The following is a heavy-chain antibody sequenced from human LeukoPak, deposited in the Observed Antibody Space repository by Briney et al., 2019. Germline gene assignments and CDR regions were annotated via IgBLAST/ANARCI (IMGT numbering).Heavy chain of an antibody. CDR1: GFTFSSYA. V-gene: IGHV3-23*01. D-gene: IGHD3-10*01. Sequence: GGSLRLSCAASGFTFSSYAMSWVRQAPGKGLEWVSAISGSGGSTYYADSVKGRFTISRDNSRNTVYLQMSDLRAGDTAVYYCAKITKATTPNYWGQGTLVTVSS. J-gene: IGHJ4*02. CDR2: ISGSGGST. CDR3: AKITKATTPNY.